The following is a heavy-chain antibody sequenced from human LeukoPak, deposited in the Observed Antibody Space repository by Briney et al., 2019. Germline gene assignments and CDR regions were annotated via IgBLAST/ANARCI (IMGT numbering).Heavy chain of an antibody. Sequence: ASVKVSCKASGYTFTGYYMHWVRQAPGQGLEWMGVINPSGGSTSYAQKFQGRVTMTRDTSTSTVYMELSSLRSEDTAVYYCARGPLYEVTRYYYYYYGMDVWGQGTTVTVSS. CDR2: INPSGGST. CDR1: GYTFTGYY. CDR3: ARGPLYEVTRYYYYYYGMDV. J-gene: IGHJ6*02. V-gene: IGHV1-46*01. D-gene: IGHD2-2*02.